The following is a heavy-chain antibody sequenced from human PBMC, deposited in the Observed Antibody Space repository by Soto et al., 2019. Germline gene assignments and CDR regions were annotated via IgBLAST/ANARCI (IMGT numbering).Heavy chain of an antibody. J-gene: IGHJ4*02. CDR1: DGFISSLY. D-gene: IGHD3-3*01. CDR2: IHNSGDT. V-gene: IGHV4-59*11. Sequence: PSETLSLTCTVSDGFISSLYWCWIRQPPGKGLEWIGSIHNSGDTNYNPSLRSRLTISVDMSKNQFSLKLSSVTAADTAVYYCARVDFWSGYYKSKGDYWGQGTLVTVSS. CDR3: ARVDFWSGYYKSKGDY.